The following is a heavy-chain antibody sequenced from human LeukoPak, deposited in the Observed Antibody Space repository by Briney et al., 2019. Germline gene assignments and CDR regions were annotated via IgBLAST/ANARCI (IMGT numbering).Heavy chain of an antibody. CDR1: AYSFSKYW. Sequence: GESLMISCKASAYSFSKYWIACVRQMPGKSREWMGIIYPGDSDTRYSPSFQGQVTISADKSISTAYLQWSSLKASDTAMYYCARLDGRQNSYGHYWGQGTLVIVSS. J-gene: IGHJ4*02. D-gene: IGHD5-18*01. V-gene: IGHV5-51*01. CDR3: ARLDGRQNSYGHY. CDR2: IYPGDSDT.